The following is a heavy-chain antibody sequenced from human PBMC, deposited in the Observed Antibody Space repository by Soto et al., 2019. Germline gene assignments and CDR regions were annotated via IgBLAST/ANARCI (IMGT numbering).Heavy chain of an antibody. Sequence: KTSETLSLTCTVSGGSISSYYWSWIRQPPGKGLEWIGYIYYSGSTNYNPSLKSRVTISVDTSKNQFSLKLSSVTAADTAVYYCARDRSSSWYGYFDYWGQGTLVTVSS. V-gene: IGHV4-59*01. J-gene: IGHJ4*02. D-gene: IGHD6-13*01. CDR1: GGSISSYY. CDR3: ARDRSSSWYGYFDY. CDR2: IYYSGST.